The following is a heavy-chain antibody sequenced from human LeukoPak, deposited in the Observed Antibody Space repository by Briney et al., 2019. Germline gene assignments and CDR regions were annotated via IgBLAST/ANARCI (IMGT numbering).Heavy chain of an antibody. D-gene: IGHD1-26*01. CDR3: ARDKGGSYELDY. V-gene: IGHV3-13*01. J-gene: IGHJ4*02. Sequence: GGSLRLSCAASGFTFSSYDMHWVRQATGKGLEWVSAIGTAGDTYYPGSVKGRFTISRENAKNSLYLQMNSLRAGDTAVYYCARDKGGSYELDYWGQGTLVTVSS. CDR1: GFTFSSYD. CDR2: IGTAGDT.